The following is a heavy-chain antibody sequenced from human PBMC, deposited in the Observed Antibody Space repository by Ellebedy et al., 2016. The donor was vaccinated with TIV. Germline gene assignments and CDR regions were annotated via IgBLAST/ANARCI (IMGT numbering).Heavy chain of an antibody. V-gene: IGHV1-2*02. J-gene: IGHJ4*02. CDR2: INPNSGGT. CDR1: GYTFTGYY. D-gene: IGHD5-12*01. Sequence: AASVKVSCKASGYTFTGYYMHWVRQAPGQGLEWMGWINPNSGGTNYAQKFQGRVTMTRDTSISTAYMELSRLRSDDTAVYYCARSPTMGSWHRYWGQGTLVTVSS. CDR3: ARSPTMGSWHRY.